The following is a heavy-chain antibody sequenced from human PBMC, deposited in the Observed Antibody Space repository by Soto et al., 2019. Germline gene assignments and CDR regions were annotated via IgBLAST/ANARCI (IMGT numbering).Heavy chain of an antibody. J-gene: IGHJ5*02. CDR3: AREISNWFDP. Sequence: EVQLVESGGGLVQPGGSLRLSCAASGFTVSSNYMSWVRQAPGKGLEWVSDIYSGGSTYYADSVKGRFTISRHNSKNTLYLQMNSLRAEDTAVYYCAREISNWFDPWGQGTLVTVSS. V-gene: IGHV3-53*04. CDR1: GFTVSSNY. CDR2: IYSGGST.